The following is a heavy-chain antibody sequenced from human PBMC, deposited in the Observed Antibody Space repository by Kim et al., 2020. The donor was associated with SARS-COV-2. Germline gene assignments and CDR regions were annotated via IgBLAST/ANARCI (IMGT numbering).Heavy chain of an antibody. V-gene: IGHV5-51*01. D-gene: IGHD2-15*01. Sequence: GESLKISCKGSGYSFTSYWIGWVRQMPGKGLEWMGIIYPGDSDTSYSPSFQGQVTISADKSISTAYLQWSSLKASDTAMYYCARPLCSGGSCYSGDLGYWGQGTLVTVSS. CDR2: IYPGDSDT. CDR3: ARPLCSGGSCYSGDLGY. CDR1: GYSFTSYW. J-gene: IGHJ4*02.